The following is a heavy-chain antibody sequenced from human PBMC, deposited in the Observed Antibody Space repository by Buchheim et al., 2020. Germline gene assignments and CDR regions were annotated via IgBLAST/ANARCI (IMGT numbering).Heavy chain of an antibody. CDR3: ARDHGGVRFPYL. J-gene: IGHJ5*02. CDR2: IYHSGST. D-gene: IGHD3-3*01. CDR1: GGSISSSSYY. V-gene: IGHV4-39*07. Sequence: QLQLQESGPGLVKPSETLSLTCTVSGGSISSSSYYWGWIRQPPGKGLEWIGEIYHSGSTNYNPSLKSRVTISVDKSKNQFSLKLSSVTAADTDVYYCARDHGGVRFPYLWGQGTL.